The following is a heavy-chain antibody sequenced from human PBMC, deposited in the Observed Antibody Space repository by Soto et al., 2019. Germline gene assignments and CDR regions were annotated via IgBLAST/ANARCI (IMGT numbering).Heavy chain of an antibody. V-gene: IGHV1-69*13. J-gene: IGHJ5*02. CDR2: IIPIFGTA. CDR3: AREVYSSSAPPRGWFDP. CDR1: GYTFTSYG. Sequence: SVKVSCKASGYTFTSYGISWMRQAPGQGLEWMGGIIPIFGTANYAQKFQGRVTITADESTSTAYMELSSLRSEDTAVYYCAREVYSSSAPPRGWFDPWGQGTLVTVSS. D-gene: IGHD6-6*01.